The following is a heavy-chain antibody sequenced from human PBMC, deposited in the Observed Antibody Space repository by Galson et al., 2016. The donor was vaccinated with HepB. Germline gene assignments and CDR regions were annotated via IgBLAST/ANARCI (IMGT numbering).Heavy chain of an antibody. J-gene: IGHJ4*02. CDR1: GGSITSGGYY. V-gene: IGHV4-34*01. CDR3: ARLPPYDWGPYFDY. Sequence: SETLSLTCTISGGSITSGGYYWSWIRQRPGKGLEWIGEINHSGSPNYNPSLKSRVTISIDTSKNQFSLNLNSVTAADTAVYYCARLPPYDWGPYFDYWGQGILVTVSS. CDR2: INHSGSP. D-gene: IGHD3-16*01.